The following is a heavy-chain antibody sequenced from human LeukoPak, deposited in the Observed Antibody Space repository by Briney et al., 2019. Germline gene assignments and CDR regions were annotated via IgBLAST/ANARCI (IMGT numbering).Heavy chain of an antibody. CDR2: SRSKAYGGTT. Sequence: GGSLRLSCTASGFTFGDYAMNWFRQAPGKGLEWVGFSRSKAYGGTTEYAASVKGRFTISRDDSKNIAYLQMNSLKTEDTAVYYCGSGSGWYSPDYWGQGTLVTVSS. V-gene: IGHV3-49*03. J-gene: IGHJ4*02. CDR3: GSGSGWYSPDY. CDR1: GFTFGDYA. D-gene: IGHD6-19*01.